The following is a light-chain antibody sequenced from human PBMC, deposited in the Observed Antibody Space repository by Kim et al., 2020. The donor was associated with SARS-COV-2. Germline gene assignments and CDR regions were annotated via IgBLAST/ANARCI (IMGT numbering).Light chain of an antibody. CDR2: GAS. V-gene: IGKV3-15*01. Sequence: VSPGEKATLSCRASQSVSSNLAWYQQKPGQAPRLLIYGASTRATGIPARFSGSGSGTEFTLTISSLQSEDFAVYYCQQYNNWPPLFGQGTRLEIK. J-gene: IGKJ5*01. CDR3: QQYNNWPPL. CDR1: QSVSSN.